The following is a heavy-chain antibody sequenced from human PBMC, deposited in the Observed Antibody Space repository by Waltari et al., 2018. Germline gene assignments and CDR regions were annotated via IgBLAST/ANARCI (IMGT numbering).Heavy chain of an antibody. CDR3: ARGLEYYDDSSGYYYAPYNFDY. J-gene: IGHJ4*02. V-gene: IGHV4-34*01. CDR2: INHSGST. CDR1: GGSFSGYY. D-gene: IGHD3-22*01. Sequence: GAGLLKPSETLSLTCAVYGGSFSGYYWSWIRQPPGKGLEWIGEINHSGSTNYNPSLKSRVTISVDTSKTQFSLKLSSVTAADTAVYYCARGLEYYDDSSGYYYAPYNFDYWGQGTLVTVSS.